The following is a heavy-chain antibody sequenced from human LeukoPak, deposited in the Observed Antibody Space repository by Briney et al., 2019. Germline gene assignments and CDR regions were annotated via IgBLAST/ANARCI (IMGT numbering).Heavy chain of an antibody. CDR3: AKGLITMIVVVINDAFDI. J-gene: IGHJ3*02. CDR2: ISGSGGST. CDR1: GFTFSSYA. Sequence: GGSLRLSCAASGFTFSSYAMSWVRQAPGKWLEWVSAISGSGGSTYYADSVKGRFTISRDNSKNTLYLQMNSLRAEDTAVYYCAKGLITMIVVVINDAFDIWGQGTMVTVSS. D-gene: IGHD3-22*01. V-gene: IGHV3-23*01.